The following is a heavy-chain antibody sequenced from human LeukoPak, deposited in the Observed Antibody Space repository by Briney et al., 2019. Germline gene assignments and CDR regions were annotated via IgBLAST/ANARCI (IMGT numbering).Heavy chain of an antibody. CDR1: GGSISSYY. V-gene: IGHV4-34*01. D-gene: IGHD2-2*02. J-gene: IGHJ3*02. CDR3: ARGEDCSSTSCYTDDAFDI. CDR2: INHSGST. Sequence: SETLSLTCTVSGGSISSYYWSWIRQPPGKGLEWIGEINHSGSTNYNPSLKSRVTISVDTSKNQFSLKLSSVTAADTAVYYCARGEDCSSTSCYTDDAFDIWGQGTMVTVSS.